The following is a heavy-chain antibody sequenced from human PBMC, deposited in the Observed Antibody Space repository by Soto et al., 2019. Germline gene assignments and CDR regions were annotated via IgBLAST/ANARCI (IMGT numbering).Heavy chain of an antibody. CDR2: IIPIFGTA. V-gene: IGHV1-69*13. CDR3: ARGSDYGDHIYDY. CDR1: GGTFSSYA. D-gene: IGHD4-17*01. Sequence: SVKVSCKASGGTFSSYAISWVRQAPGQGLEWMGGIIPIFGTANYAQKFQGRVTITADESTSTAYMELSSLRSEDTAVYYCARGSDYGDHIYDYWGQGTLVTVSS. J-gene: IGHJ4*02.